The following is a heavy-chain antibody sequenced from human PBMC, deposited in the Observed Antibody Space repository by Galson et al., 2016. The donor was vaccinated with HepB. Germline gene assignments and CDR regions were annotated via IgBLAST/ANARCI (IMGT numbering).Heavy chain of an antibody. D-gene: IGHD2-15*01. CDR1: GFTFSNYW. CDR3: VRPSRVVFPVY. V-gene: IGHV3-7*01. Sequence: SLRLSCAASGFTFSNYWMSWIRQAPGKGLEWVAHMKGRCTISRDNAKNSLSLQMNSLRVEDTAVYYCVRPSRVVFPVYWGQGTLVIVSS. J-gene: IGHJ4*02.